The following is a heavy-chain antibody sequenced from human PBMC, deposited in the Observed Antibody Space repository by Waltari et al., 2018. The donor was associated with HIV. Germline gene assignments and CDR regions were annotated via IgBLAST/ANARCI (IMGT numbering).Heavy chain of an antibody. V-gene: IGHV4-59*01. CDR3: ARGGTFDSAGHYLFVS. D-gene: IGHD3-22*01. CDR2: IYYSGNA. Sequence: QVQLQELGPGLVKPSETLSLTCSVSGDSITTYFWNWIRQPPGKGLEWIGYIYYSGNAKYHPSLKSRVSMSLDTSRNQFSLKLTAVTAADAAVYYCARGGTFDSAGHYLFVSWGQGTLVTVSS. CDR1: GDSITTYF. J-gene: IGHJ4*02.